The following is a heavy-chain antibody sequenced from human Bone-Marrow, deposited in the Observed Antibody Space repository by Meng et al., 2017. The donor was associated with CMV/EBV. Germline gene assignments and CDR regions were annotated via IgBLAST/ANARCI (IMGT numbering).Heavy chain of an antibody. CDR2: INPNRGGT. D-gene: IGHD4-17*01. J-gene: IGHJ4*02. CDR3: ARDWGLRLVPLYFDY. V-gene: IGHV1-2*02. Sequence: QVQLVQSGAEVKKHGASAKVSCKSSGYTFTGYYMHWVRQAPGQGLEWMGWINPNRGGTNYAQKFQGRVTMTRDTSISTAYMELSRLRSNDTAVYYCARDWGLRLVPLYFDYWGQGTLVTVSS. CDR1: GYTFTGYY.